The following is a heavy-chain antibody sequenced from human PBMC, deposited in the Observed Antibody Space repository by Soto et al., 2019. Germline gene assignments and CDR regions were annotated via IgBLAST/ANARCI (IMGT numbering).Heavy chain of an antibody. Sequence: SETLSLTCTVSGGSITRGTDSWSWIRHPPGKALEWIGYIYHSGDTYYNPSLKNRITISVDRSKNQFSLKLSSVAAADTAVYYCARDDRSSSGRHFDHWGQGALVTVSS. V-gene: IGHV4-30-2*01. CDR3: ARDDRSSSGRHFDH. CDR1: GGSITRGTDS. J-gene: IGHJ4*02. D-gene: IGHD6-6*01. CDR2: IYHSGDT.